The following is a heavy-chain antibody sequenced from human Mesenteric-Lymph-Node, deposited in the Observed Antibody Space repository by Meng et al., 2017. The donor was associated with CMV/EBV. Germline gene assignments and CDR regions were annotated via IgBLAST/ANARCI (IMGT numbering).Heavy chain of an antibody. D-gene: IGHD6-19*01. Sequence: CAASGFTFRNYWMTWLRQAPGKGLEWVAIIKQDGSEKYFVDSVKGRFTISRDNAKNSLYLQMNSLRAEDTGVYYCARDWATVAGTADYWGQGTLVTVSS. CDR3: ARDWATVAGTADY. V-gene: IGHV3-7*04. J-gene: IGHJ4*02. CDR1: GFTFRNYW. CDR2: IKQDGSEK.